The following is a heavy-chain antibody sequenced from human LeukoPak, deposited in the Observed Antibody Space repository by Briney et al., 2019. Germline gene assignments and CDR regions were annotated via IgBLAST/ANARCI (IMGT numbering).Heavy chain of an antibody. CDR3: ARTDYADAFDI. V-gene: IGHV3-66*01. CDR2: IYSGGST. CDR1: GFTVSSNY. Sequence: GGSLRLSCAASGFTVSSNYMSWVRQAPGKGLEWVSVIYSGGSTYYADSVEGRFTISRDNSKNTLYLQMNSLRAEDTAVYYCARTDYADAFDIWGQGTMVTVSS. J-gene: IGHJ3*02. D-gene: IGHD4-17*01.